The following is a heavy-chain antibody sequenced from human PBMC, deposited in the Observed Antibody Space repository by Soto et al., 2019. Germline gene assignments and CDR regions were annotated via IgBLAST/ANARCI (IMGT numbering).Heavy chain of an antibody. CDR1: GYTYTTFF. Sequence: GASVKLSCKTSGYTYTTFFLHWMRQAPGQRLEWMGWINPANGDTMYSQKFLGRVSNTRDTSATTAYMELTYLTSEDTAIYYCARGPSSGCFDSWGQGTLVTVSS. V-gene: IGHV1-3*01. CDR2: INPANGDT. J-gene: IGHJ4*02. CDR3: ARGPSSGCFDS. D-gene: IGHD5-12*01.